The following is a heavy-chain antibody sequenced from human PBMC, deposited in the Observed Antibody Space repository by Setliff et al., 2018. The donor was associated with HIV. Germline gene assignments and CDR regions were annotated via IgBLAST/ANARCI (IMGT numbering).Heavy chain of an antibody. CDR3: AKAFGGYPNPIEYPQH. D-gene: IGHD3-16*01. V-gene: IGHV3-53*01. CDR2: IYSGGGA. Sequence: GGSLRLSCAASGFTLSNNYMTWVRQAPGKGLEWVSTIYSGGGANYGAAVKGRFIISRDNSKDTLYLQMNSLRAEDTAVYFCAKAFGGYPNPIEYPQHWGHGTLVTVSS. J-gene: IGHJ1*01. CDR1: GFTLSNNY.